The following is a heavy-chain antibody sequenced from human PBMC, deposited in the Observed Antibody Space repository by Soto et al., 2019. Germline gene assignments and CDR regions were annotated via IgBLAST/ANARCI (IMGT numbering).Heavy chain of an antibody. Sequence: PGGSLRRSCAASGITFSTYTINWVRQAPGKGLEWVASISSSSRDIFYADSVKDRFTISRDNANSSVDLQMNSLRVGDTAIYYCARGSWGGDGIDVWGQGTTVTVSS. J-gene: IGHJ6*02. CDR2: ISSSSRDI. V-gene: IGHV3-21*01. CDR3: ARGSWGGDGIDV. D-gene: IGHD3-16*01. CDR1: GITFSTYT.